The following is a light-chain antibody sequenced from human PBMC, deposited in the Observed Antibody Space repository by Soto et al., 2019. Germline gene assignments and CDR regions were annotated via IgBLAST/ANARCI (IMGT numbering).Light chain of an antibody. CDR1: QDITNY. V-gene: IGKV1-33*01. J-gene: IGKJ4*01. Sequence: DIQMTQSPSSLSASVGDRVTITCQASQDITNYLNWYQQKPGKAPQLLISDASNLETGDPSRFSGSGSGTHFTLTISNVQPEAVAIYFCQQYDSLPLTFGGGTKVEFK. CDR2: DAS. CDR3: QQYDSLPLT.